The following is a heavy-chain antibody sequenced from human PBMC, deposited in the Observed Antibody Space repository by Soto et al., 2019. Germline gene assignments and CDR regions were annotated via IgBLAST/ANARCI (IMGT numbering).Heavy chain of an antibody. V-gene: IGHV4-39*07. D-gene: IGHD2-15*01. J-gene: IGHJ6*02. Sequence: SETLSLTCTVSGGSISSSSYYWGWIRQPPGKGLEWIGSIYYSGSTYYNPSLKRRCTISVDTSKNQFSLKLSSVTAADTAVYYCASDSRGVVAATTYYYYYGMDVWGQGTTVTVSS. CDR2: IYYSGST. CDR3: ASDSRGVVAATTYYYYYGMDV. CDR1: GGSISSSSYY.